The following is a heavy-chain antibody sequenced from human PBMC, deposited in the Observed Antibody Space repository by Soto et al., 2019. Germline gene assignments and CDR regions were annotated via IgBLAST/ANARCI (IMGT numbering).Heavy chain of an antibody. CDR2: ISWNSGSI. V-gene: IGHV3-9*01. CDR1: GFTFDDYA. CDR3: AKGKANSVFGVDTLFDY. Sequence: GGSLRLSCAASGFTFDDYAMHWVRQAPGKGLEWVSGISWNSGSIGYADSVKGRFTISRDNAKNSLYLQMNSLRAEDTAVYYCAKGKANSVFGVDTLFDYWGQGTLVTVS. D-gene: IGHD3-3*01. J-gene: IGHJ4*02.